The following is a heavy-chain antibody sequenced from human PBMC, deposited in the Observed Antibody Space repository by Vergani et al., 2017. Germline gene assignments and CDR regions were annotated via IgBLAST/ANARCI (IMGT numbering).Heavy chain of an antibody. J-gene: IGHJ5*02. CDR1: GFTFSNAW. D-gene: IGHD3-22*01. CDR3: RRDYYDSSGSPPWFDP. Sequence: EVQLVESGGGLVKPGGSLRLSCAASGFTFSNAWMNWVRQAPGKGLEWVGRIKSKTDGGTTDYAAPVKGRFTISREDSKNTLYLQMNSLKTEDTAVYYCRRDYYDSSGSPPWFDPWGQGTLVTVSS. CDR2: IKSKTDGGTT. V-gene: IGHV3-15*07.